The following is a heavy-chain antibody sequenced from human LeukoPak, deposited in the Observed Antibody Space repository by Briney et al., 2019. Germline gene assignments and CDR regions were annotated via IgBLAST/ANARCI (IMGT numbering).Heavy chain of an antibody. CDR1: GFTFSNYG. CDR2: ISGSGGST. V-gene: IGHV3-23*01. Sequence: PGGSLRLSCAASGFTFSNYGMSWVRQAPGKGLEWVSAISGSGGSTYYADSVKGRFTISRDNAKDSLYLQMNSLRAEDTAVYYCARDRLDYGWFDPWGQGTLVTVSS. D-gene: IGHD4/OR15-4a*01. CDR3: ARDRLDYGWFDP. J-gene: IGHJ5*02.